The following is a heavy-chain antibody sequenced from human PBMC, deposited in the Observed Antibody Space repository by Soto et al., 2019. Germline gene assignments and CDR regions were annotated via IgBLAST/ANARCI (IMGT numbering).Heavy chain of an antibody. CDR1: GFSFSSFA. D-gene: IGHD4-17*01. J-gene: IGHJ4*02. V-gene: IGHV3-23*01. CDR2: IGGSGIIT. CDR3: AKDPNGDYVGAFDS. Sequence: PGGSLRLSCRASGFSFSSFAMTWGRQAPGKGLEWVSSIGGSGIITYYTDSVKGRFTISRDNSGDTLFLHMNSLRADDTAVYYCAKDPNGDYVGAFDSWGQGTLVTVSS.